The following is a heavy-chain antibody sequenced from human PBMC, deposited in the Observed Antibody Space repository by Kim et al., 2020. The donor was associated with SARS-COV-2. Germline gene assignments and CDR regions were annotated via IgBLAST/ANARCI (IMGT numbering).Heavy chain of an antibody. V-gene: IGHV3-30*02. Sequence: KGRFTISRDNSKNTLYLQMNSLRAEDTAVYYCAKDRNKSGYDSSLWYFDLWGRGTLVTVSS. D-gene: IGHD5-12*01. J-gene: IGHJ2*01. CDR3: AKDRNKSGYDSSLWYFDL.